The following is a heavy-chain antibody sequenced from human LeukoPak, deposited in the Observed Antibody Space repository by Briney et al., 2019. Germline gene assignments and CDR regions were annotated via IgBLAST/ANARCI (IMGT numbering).Heavy chain of an antibody. Sequence: XXXFPGXXXXXXSPISSSSSYIYYTDSVKGRFTISRDNAKNSLYPQMNSLRADDTAVYYCARDGISMIVGNWFDPWGQGTLVTVSS. CDR2: ISSSSSYI. CDR3: ARDGISMIVGNWFDP. D-gene: IGHD3-22*01. V-gene: IGHV3-21*01. J-gene: IGHJ5*02.